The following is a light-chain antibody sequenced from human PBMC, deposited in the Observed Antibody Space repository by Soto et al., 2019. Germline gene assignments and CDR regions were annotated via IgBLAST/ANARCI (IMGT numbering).Light chain of an antibody. J-gene: IGKJ1*01. CDR1: QSISSY. Sequence: DIQMTQSPSSLSASVGDRVTITCRASQSISSYLNWYQQKPGKAPKLLIYAASSLQSGVTSRFSGSASGTDFTLTISSLQPEDFATYYCQQSYSTPRTFGQGTRWIS. CDR3: QQSYSTPRT. V-gene: IGKV1-39*01. CDR2: AAS.